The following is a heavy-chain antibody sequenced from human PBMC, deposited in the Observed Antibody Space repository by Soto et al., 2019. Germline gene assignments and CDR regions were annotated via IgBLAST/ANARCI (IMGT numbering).Heavy chain of an antibody. J-gene: IGHJ4*02. D-gene: IGHD4-17*01. CDR3: ARDRRDDYGDYFDY. CDR1: GGSISSSSYY. CDR2: IYYSGST. Sequence: SETLSLTCTVSGGSISSSSYYWSWIRQHPGKGLEWIGYIYYSGSTYYNPSLKSRVTISVDTSKDQFSLKLSSVTAADTAVYYCARDRRDDYGDYFDYWGQGTLVTVSS. V-gene: IGHV4-31*03.